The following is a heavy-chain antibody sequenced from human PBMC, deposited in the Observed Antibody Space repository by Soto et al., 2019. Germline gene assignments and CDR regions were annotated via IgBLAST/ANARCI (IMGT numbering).Heavy chain of an antibody. V-gene: IGHV1-3*01. CDR1: GYTFTSYA. CDR2: INAGNGNT. CDR3: ARSPLYYYGSGSTSGYFDY. J-gene: IGHJ4*02. Sequence: QVQLVQSGAEVKKPGATVKVSCKASGYTFTSYAMHWVRQAPGQMLEWMGWINAGNGNTKYSQKFQDRVTITRDTSASAAYMALSRLRSEDTAVYYCARSPLYYYGSGSTSGYFDYWGQGTLVTVSS. D-gene: IGHD3-10*01.